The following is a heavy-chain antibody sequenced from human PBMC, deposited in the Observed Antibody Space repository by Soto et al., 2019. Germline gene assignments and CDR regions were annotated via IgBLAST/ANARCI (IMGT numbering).Heavy chain of an antibody. Sequence: SETLSLTCTVSGGSITSAGYFWSWIRQHPGRGPEWIAFIGYSGATSYNPSLASRVTISVDTSKSQFSLNLRSVNAADTAVYYCARGGASSKWFAPWGQGTMVTVYS. D-gene: IGHD2-15*01. J-gene: IGHJ5*02. CDR1: GGSITSAGYF. CDR3: ARGGASSKWFAP. CDR2: IGYSGAT. V-gene: IGHV4-31*03.